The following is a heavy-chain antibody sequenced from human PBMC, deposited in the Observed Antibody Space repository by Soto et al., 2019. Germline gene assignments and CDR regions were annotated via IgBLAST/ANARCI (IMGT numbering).Heavy chain of an antibody. D-gene: IGHD5-12*01. CDR3: AKDEGDYMVASRQLDY. CDR2: ISYDGSNK. Sequence: QVQLVESGGGVVQPGRSLRLSCAASGFTFSSYGMHWVRQAPGKGLVWVAVISYDGSNKYYSDYVKGRFNSCRDNSPNTQSLQMNSLRAEDTAVYYCAKDEGDYMVASRQLDYWGQGTLVTVSS. V-gene: IGHV3-30*18. J-gene: IGHJ4*02. CDR1: GFTFSSYG.